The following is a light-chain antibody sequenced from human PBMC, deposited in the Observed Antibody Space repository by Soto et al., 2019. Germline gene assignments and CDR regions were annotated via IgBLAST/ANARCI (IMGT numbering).Light chain of an antibody. V-gene: IGLV4-69*01. J-gene: IGLJ2*01. CDR3: QTWGTAIHDVV. CDR1: SGHSSYA. Sequence: QPVLTQSPSASASLGASVKLTCTLSSGHSSYAIAWHQQQPEKGPRYLMKLNSDGSHNKGDGIPDRFSGSSSGTERHLTISILQSEDEADYYCQTWGTAIHDVVFGGGTKLTVL. CDR2: LNSDGSH.